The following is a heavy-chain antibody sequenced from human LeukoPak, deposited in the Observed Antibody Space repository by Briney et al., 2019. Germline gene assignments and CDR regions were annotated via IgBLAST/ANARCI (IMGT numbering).Heavy chain of an antibody. CDR1: GHTFTGYY. V-gene: IGHV1-2*04. Sequence: ASVKVSCKASGHTFTGYYMHWVRQAPGQGLEWMGWINPNSGGTNYAQKFQGWVTMTRDTSISTAYMELSRLRSDDTAVYYCARDLYDSSGYYWFDPWGQGTLVTVSS. J-gene: IGHJ5*02. CDR2: INPNSGGT. CDR3: ARDLYDSSGYYWFDP. D-gene: IGHD3-22*01.